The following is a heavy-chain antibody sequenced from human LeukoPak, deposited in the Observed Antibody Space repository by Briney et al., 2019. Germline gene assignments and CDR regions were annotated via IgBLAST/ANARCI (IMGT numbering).Heavy chain of an antibody. CDR2: IYYSGST. V-gene: IGHV4-61*01. J-gene: IGHJ6*02. CDR3: ASGDIVVVPAAGKSYYYYYGMDV. Sequence: PSETLSLTCTVSGGSVSSGSYYWSWIRQPPGKGLEWIGYIYYSGSTNYNPTLKSRVTISVDTSKNQFSLKLSSVTAADTAVYYRASGDIVVVPAAGKSYYYYYGMDVWGQGTTVTVSS. CDR1: GGSVSSGSYY. D-gene: IGHD2-2*01.